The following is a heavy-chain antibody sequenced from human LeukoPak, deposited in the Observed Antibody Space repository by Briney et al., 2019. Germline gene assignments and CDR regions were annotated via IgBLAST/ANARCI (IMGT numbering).Heavy chain of an antibody. Sequence: PGGSLRLSCAASGFTFSSYAMDWVRQAPGKGLEWVAVISYDGSNKYYADSVKGRFTISRDNSKNTLFLQMNSLRAEDTAVYYCPPCCRSSWYDYWGQGTLVTVSS. D-gene: IGHD6-13*01. CDR1: GFTFSSYA. CDR3: PPCCRSSWYDY. CDR2: ISYDGSNK. V-gene: IGHV3-30*04. J-gene: IGHJ4*02.